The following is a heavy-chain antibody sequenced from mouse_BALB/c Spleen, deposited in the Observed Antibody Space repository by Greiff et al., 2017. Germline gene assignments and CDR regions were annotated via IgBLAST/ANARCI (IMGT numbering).Heavy chain of an antibody. V-gene: IGHV5-6*01. Sequence: EVKLMESGGDLVKPGGSLKLSCAASGFTFSSYGMSWVRQTPDKRLEWVATISSGGSYTYYPDSVKGRFTISRDNAKNTLYLQMSSLKSEDTAMYYCARHSQRGFDYWGQGTTLTVSS. CDR3: ARHSQRGFDY. J-gene: IGHJ2*01. CDR1: GFTFSSYG. CDR2: ISSGGSYT.